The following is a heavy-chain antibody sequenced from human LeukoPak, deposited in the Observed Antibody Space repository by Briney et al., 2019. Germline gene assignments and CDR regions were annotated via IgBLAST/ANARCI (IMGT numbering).Heavy chain of an antibody. CDR1: GGSISSYY. CDR3: ARGIQDDYGYNWNLFDY. J-gene: IGHJ4*02. V-gene: IGHV4-59*01. CDR2: IYDSGST. Sequence: SETLSLTCTVSGGSISSYYWSWIRQPPGKGLEWIGYIYDSGSTNYNPSLKSRVTISVDTSKNKFSLRLISVTAADTDVYFCARGIQDDYGYNWNLFDYWGQGTLVTVSS. D-gene: IGHD1-7*01.